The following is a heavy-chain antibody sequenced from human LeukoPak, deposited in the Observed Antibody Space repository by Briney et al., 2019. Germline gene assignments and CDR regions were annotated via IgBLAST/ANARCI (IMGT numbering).Heavy chain of an antibody. CDR3: ARESYYDYVWGSYRYTVFDY. Sequence: SETLSLTCTVSGGSISSSSYYWGWIRQPPGKGLELIGSIYYSGSTYYNPSLKSRVTISVDTSKNQFSLKLSSVTAADTAVYYCARESYYDYVWGSYRYTVFDYWGQGTLVTVSS. D-gene: IGHD3-16*02. CDR1: GGSISSSSYY. J-gene: IGHJ4*02. V-gene: IGHV4-39*02. CDR2: IYYSGST.